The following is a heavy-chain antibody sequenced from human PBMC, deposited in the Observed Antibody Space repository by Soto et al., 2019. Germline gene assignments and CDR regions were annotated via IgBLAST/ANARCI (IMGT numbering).Heavy chain of an antibody. D-gene: IGHD3-10*01. Sequence: EVQVLESGGGLVQPGGSLRLSCAASGFTFSKYGMTWVRQAPGKGLEWVSVINSGGSITYYADSVKGRFTISRDNSKNILYLHMTNLRAEDTAVYSCARGTYNSGNYNGMDVWGQGTTVTVSS. V-gene: IGHV3-23*03. CDR2: INSGGSIT. CDR3: ARGTYNSGNYNGMDV. J-gene: IGHJ6*02. CDR1: GFTFSKYG.